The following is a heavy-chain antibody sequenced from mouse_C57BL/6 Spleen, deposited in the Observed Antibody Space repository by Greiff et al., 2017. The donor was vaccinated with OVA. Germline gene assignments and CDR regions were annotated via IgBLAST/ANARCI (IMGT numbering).Heavy chain of an antibody. J-gene: IGHJ1*03. D-gene: IGHD3-1*01. CDR1: GYTFTSYW. CDR2: IDPNSGGT. V-gene: IGHV1-72*01. CDR3: AREGAKDWYFDV. Sequence: QVQLKQPGAELVKPGASVKLSCKASGYTFTSYWMHWVKQRPGRGLEWIGRIDPNSGGTKYNEKFKSKATLTVDKPSSTAYMQLSSLTSEDSAVYYCAREGAKDWYFDVWGTGTTVTVSS.